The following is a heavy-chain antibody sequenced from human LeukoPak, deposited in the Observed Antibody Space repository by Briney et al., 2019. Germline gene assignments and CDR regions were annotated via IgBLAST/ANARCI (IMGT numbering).Heavy chain of an antibody. D-gene: IGHD6-19*01. CDR2: INPNSGGT. V-gene: IGHV1-2*02. Sequence: GASVKVSCKASGYTFTGYYMHWVRRAPGQGLEWMGWINPNSGGTNYAQKFQGRVTMTRDTSISTAYMELSRLRSDDTAVYYCARTTSAVAGTSLGYWGQGTLVTVSS. J-gene: IGHJ4*02. CDR1: GYTFTGYY. CDR3: ARTTSAVAGTSLGY.